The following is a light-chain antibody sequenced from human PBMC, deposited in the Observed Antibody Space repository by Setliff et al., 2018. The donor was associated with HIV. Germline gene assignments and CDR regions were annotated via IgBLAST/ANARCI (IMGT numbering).Light chain of an antibody. Sequence: SNELTQPPSVSVAPGKTARITCGGNNIGSKSVHWYQQKPGQAPVLVIYYDSDRPSGIPERFSGSNSGNTATLTISRVEAGDEADYYCQVWDNSSDHPYVFGTGTKVTVL. J-gene: IGLJ1*01. CDR1: NIGSKS. CDR3: QVWDNSSDHPYV. CDR2: YDS. V-gene: IGLV3-21*04.